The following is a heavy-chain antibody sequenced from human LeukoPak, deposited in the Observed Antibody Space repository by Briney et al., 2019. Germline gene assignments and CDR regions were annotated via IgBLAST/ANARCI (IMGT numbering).Heavy chain of an antibody. CDR2: ISGSGGST. V-gene: IGHV3-23*01. D-gene: IGHD6-13*01. CDR1: GFTFSSYA. CDR3: AKVAPRYSSSWYLAFDI. J-gene: IGHJ3*02. Sequence: GGSLRLSCAASGFTFSSYAMSWVRQAPGKGLEWVSAISGSGGSTYYADSVKGRFTISRDNAKNSLYLQMNSLRAEDTALYYCAKVAPRYSSSWYLAFDIWGQGTMVTVSS.